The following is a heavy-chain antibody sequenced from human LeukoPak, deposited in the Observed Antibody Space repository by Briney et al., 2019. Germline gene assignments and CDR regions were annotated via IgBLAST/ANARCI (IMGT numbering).Heavy chain of an antibody. Sequence: ASVKVSCTASGYTFTGYYMHWVRQAPGQGLEWMGWINPNSGGTNYAQKFQGRVTMTRDTSISTAYMELSRLRSDDTAVYYCARVPRPGWPLTYYYYGMDVWGQGTTVTVSS. CDR1: GYTFTGYY. D-gene: IGHD2-15*01. CDR3: ARVPRPGWPLTYYYYGMDV. CDR2: INPNSGGT. V-gene: IGHV1-2*02. J-gene: IGHJ6*02.